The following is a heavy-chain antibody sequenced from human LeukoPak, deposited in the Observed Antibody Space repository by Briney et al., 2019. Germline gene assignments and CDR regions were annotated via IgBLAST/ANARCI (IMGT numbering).Heavy chain of an antibody. CDR2: IRYDGSNK. V-gene: IGHV3-30*02. J-gene: IGHJ4*02. CDR1: GFTFSSYG. D-gene: IGHD3-3*01. CDR3: AKDYEVSYVYYFDY. Sequence: PGGSLRLSCAASGFTFSSYGMHWVRQAPGKGLEWVAFIRYDGSNKYYADAVKGRFTISRDNSKNTLYLQVNSLRAEDTAVYYCAKDYEVSYVYYFDYWGQGTLVTVSS.